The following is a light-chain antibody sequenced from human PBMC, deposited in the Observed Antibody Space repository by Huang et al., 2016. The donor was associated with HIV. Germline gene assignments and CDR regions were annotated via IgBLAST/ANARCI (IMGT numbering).Light chain of an antibody. V-gene: IGKV3-15*01. CDR1: QSVSSN. CDR2: GAS. CDR3: QQYNNWPKVFT. Sequence: EIVMTQSPATLSVSPGERATLSCRASQSVSSNLAWYQQNPGHAPRLLIYGASTRATGIPARFSGSGSGTEFTLTISSLQSEDFAVYYCQQYNNWPKVFTFGPGTKVDIK. J-gene: IGKJ3*01.